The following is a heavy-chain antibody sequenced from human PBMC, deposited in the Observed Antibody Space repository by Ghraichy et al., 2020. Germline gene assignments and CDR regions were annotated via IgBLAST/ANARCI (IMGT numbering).Heavy chain of an antibody. V-gene: IGHV3-23*01. CDR3: ARLPQYSSGWPDY. J-gene: IGHJ4*02. CDR1: GFTFSSYA. Sequence: GGSLRLSCAASGFTFSSYAMSWVRQAPGKGLEWVSATSGSGGSTYYADSVKGRLTISRDNSKNTLYLQMNSLRAEDTAVYFCARLPQYSSGWPDYWGQGTLVTVSS. CDR2: TSGSGGST. D-gene: IGHD6-19*01.